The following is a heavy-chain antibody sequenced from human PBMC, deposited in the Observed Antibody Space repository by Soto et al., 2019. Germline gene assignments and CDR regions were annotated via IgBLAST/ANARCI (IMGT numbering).Heavy chain of an antibody. J-gene: IGHJ4*02. D-gene: IGHD2-15*01. Sequence: GASVKVSCKASGYTFTNYVIHWVRQAPGQGLEWMGWISPLKGITKYAQKVQGRVSVTTDTSTNTVYMELRGLRYDDTALYYCASCYEHAFDFWGQGTLVTVSS. CDR2: ISPLKGIT. CDR1: GYTFTNYV. V-gene: IGHV1-18*01. CDR3: ASCYEHAFDF.